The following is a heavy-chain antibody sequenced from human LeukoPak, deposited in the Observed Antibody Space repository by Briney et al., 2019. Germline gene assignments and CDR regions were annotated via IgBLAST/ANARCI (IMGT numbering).Heavy chain of an antibody. V-gene: IGHV1-46*01. Sequence: VASVKVSCKASGYTFTGYYMHWVRQAPGQGLEWMGIINPSGGSTSYAQKFQGRVTMTRDTSTSTVYMELSSLRSEDTAVYYCARGAPTYYYDSSGYYYWGQGTLVTVSS. J-gene: IGHJ4*02. CDR3: ARGAPTYYYDSSGYYY. CDR1: GYTFTGYY. CDR2: INPSGGST. D-gene: IGHD3-22*01.